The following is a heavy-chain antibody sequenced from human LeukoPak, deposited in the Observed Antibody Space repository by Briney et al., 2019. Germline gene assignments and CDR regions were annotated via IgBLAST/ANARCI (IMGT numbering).Heavy chain of an antibody. CDR1: GFTFSSYA. CDR2: ISGSGGTT. V-gene: IGHV3-23*01. CDR3: ATKYSSGWYFDD. J-gene: IGHJ4*02. Sequence: TGGSLRLSCAASGFTFSSYATSWVRQAAGKGLEWVSAISGSGGTTYYGDSVKGRFTISRDNSKNTLYLQMNSLRAEDTAVYYCATKYSSGWYFDDWGQGTLVTVSS. D-gene: IGHD6-19*01.